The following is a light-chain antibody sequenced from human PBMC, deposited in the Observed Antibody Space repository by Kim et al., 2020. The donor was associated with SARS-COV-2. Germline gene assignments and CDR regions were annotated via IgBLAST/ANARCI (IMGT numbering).Light chain of an antibody. J-gene: IGLJ3*02. CDR1: KLGDKY. Sequence: SYELTQPPSVSVSPGQTASIPCSGDKLGDKYACWYQQKPGQSPVLVIYQDSKRPSGFPERFSGPNSGNTATLTISGTQAMDETDYYCQAWDSSTAVFGGGTQLTVL. CDR2: QDS. CDR3: QAWDSSTAV. V-gene: IGLV3-1*01.